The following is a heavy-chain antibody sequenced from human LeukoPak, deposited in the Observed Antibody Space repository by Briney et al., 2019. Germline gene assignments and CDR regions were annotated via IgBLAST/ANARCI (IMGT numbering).Heavy chain of an antibody. V-gene: IGHV3-30*18. J-gene: IGHJ6*03. CDR2: ISYDGSNK. Sequence: GGSLRLSCAASGFTFSSYGMHWVRQAPGKGLEWVAVISYDGSNKYYADSVKGRFTISRDNSKNTLYLQMNSLRAEDTAVYYCAKDRNELHMDVWGKGTTVTVSS. CDR1: GFTFSSYG. CDR3: AKDRNELHMDV. D-gene: IGHD4-23*01.